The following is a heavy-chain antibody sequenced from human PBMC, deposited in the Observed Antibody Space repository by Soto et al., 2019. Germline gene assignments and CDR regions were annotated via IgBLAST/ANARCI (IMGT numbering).Heavy chain of an antibody. CDR2: ISGSGGST. Sequence: PGGTLRLSCAGSGFTFSNYAMSWVRQAPGKGLAWVSAISGSGGSTYYADSVKGRFTISRDNSKNTLYLRMNSLRAEDTALYYCARLMITFGGVIAPFDYWGQGTLVTVSS. V-gene: IGHV3-23*01. D-gene: IGHD3-16*02. CDR3: ARLMITFGGVIAPFDY. J-gene: IGHJ4*02. CDR1: GFTFSNYA.